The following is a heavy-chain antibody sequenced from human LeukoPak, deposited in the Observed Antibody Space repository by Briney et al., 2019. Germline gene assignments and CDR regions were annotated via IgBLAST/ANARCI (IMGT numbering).Heavy chain of an antibody. V-gene: IGHV4-59*01. J-gene: IGHJ4*02. D-gene: IGHD6-13*01. CDR2: IYYSGST. CDR1: GGSISSYY. CDR3: ASYSSSWYYFDY. Sequence: SETLSLTCTVSGGSISSYYWSWIRQPPGKGLEWIGYIYYSGSTNYNPSLKSRVTISVDTSKNQFSLKLSSVTAADTAVYYCASYSSSWYYFDYWGQGTLVTVSS.